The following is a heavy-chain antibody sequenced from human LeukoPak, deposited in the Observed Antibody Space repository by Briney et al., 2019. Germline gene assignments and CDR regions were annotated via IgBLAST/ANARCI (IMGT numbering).Heavy chain of an antibody. CDR3: ARGGAVVPGALRF. CDR1: GGSITGYY. J-gene: IGHJ4*02. CDR2: IHASGGT. Sequence: SETLFLTCSVSGGSITGYYWSWIRQPPGKGLEWLGYIHASGGTNYSPRSRVTMSLDTSKKQFSLNLTSVTAADTAVYYCARGGAVVPGALRFWGQGTLVTVSS. V-gene: IGHV4-4*09. D-gene: IGHD2-2*01.